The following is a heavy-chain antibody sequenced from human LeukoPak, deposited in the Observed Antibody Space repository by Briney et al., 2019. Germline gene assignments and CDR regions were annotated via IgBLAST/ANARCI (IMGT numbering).Heavy chain of an antibody. V-gene: IGHV3-15*01. CDR3: ATLTVRGVINI. Sequence: PGGSLRLSCAASGFTFSNTWMNWVRQAPGRGLEWHGRIQSKTDGGTTEYAAPVKGRFTISRDDSKTTLYLQMNSLKTEDTAVYYCATLTVRGVINIWGQGTLVTVSS. CDR1: GFTFSNTW. D-gene: IGHD3-10*01. CDR2: IQSKTDGGTT. J-gene: IGHJ4*02.